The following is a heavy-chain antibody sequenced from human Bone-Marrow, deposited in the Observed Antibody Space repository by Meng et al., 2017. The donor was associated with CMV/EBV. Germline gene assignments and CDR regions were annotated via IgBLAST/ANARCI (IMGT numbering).Heavy chain of an antibody. J-gene: IGHJ4*02. D-gene: IGHD6-6*01. CDR2: ISWNSGSI. CDR3: AKGIFIAARQGFDY. CDR1: GFTFDDYA. V-gene: IGHV3-9*03. Sequence: SLKISCAASGFTFDDYAMHWVRQAPGKGLEWVSGISWNSGSIGYADSVKGRFTISRDNAKNSLYLQMNSLRAEDMALYYWAKGIFIAARQGFDYWGQGTLVTVSS.